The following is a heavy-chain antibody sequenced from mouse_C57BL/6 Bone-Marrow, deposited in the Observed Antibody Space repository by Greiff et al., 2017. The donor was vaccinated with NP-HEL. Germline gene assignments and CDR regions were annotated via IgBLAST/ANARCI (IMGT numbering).Heavy chain of an antibody. CDR2: ISNGGGST. CDR1: GFTFSDYY. V-gene: IGHV5-12*01. Sequence: EVKLVESGGGLVQPGGSLKLSCAASGFTFSDYYMYWVRQTPEKRLEWVAYISNGGGSTYYPATVTGRFTISRDNAKNTLYLQMSRLKSEDTAMYYCARLIDGYWYFDVWGTGTTVTVSS. D-gene: IGHD2-3*01. J-gene: IGHJ1*03. CDR3: ARLIDGYWYFDV.